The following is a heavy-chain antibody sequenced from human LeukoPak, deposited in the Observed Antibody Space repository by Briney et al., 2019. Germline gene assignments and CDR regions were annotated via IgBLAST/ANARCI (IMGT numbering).Heavy chain of an antibody. J-gene: IGHJ6*02. CDR2: IWYGGSDK. Sequence: GRSLRLSCAASGFTFSSYGMHWVRQAPGKGLEWVAVIWYGGSDKYFADSVRGRFTISRDNSKNTLHLQMISLRAEDTAIYYCVRDLSMDVWGQGTTVTVSS. CDR3: VRDLSMDV. CDR1: GFTFSSYG. V-gene: IGHV3-33*01.